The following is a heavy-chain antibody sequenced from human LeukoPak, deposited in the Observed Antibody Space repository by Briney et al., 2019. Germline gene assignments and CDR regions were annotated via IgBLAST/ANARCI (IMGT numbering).Heavy chain of an antibody. D-gene: IGHD6-13*01. J-gene: IGHJ3*02. CDR1: GFTFSSYA. Sequence: GSLRLSCAASGFTFSSYAMSWLRQPPGKGLEWIGYISHSGSTNYNPSLKGRVTMSLDTSKNHFSLRLSSVTAADTAIYYCARTKTAAAPYDAFDIWGQGTMVTVSS. CDR3: ARTKTAAAPYDAFDI. CDR2: ISHSGST. V-gene: IGHV4-59*01.